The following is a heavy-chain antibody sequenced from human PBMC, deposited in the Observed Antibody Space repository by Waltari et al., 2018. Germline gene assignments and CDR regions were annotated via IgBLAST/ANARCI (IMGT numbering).Heavy chain of an antibody. D-gene: IGHD6-13*01. CDR2: ISAYNGNT. CDR1: GYTFTSYG. Sequence: QVQLVQSGAEVKKPGASVKVSCKASGYTFTSYGISWVRQAPGQGLEWMGWISAYNGNTNYAQKLQGRVTMTTDTSTNTAYMELRSLGSDDTAVYYCARDRPGDSSSWQYNWFDPWGQGTLVTVSS. CDR3: ARDRPGDSSSWQYNWFDP. V-gene: IGHV1-18*01. J-gene: IGHJ5*02.